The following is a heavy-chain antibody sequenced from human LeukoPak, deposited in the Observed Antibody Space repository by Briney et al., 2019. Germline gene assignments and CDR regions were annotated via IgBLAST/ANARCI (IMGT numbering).Heavy chain of an antibody. CDR2: IYPGDSQT. V-gene: IGHV5-51*01. CDR1: GYIFSNYW. CDR3: ARHGGSYDY. J-gene: IGHJ4*02. Sequence: GESLKISCEVSGYIFSNYWIAWVRQMPGKGLEWMGIIYPGDSQTRYSPSFLGQVTMSADNSISTAYLQWSTLKASDTAMYYCARHGGSYDYWGQGTLVTVSS. D-gene: IGHD1-26*01.